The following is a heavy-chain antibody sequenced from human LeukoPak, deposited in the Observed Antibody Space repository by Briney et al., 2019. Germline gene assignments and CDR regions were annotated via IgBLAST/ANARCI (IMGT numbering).Heavy chain of an antibody. V-gene: IGHV5-51*01. J-gene: IGHJ4*02. CDR1: GSIVTSCW. CDR2: IYPGDSDT. CDR3: ARPGEDYYFDY. Sequence: GGSPQICCKGSGSIVTSCWSGGGRPVPGKGLGGGGIIYPGDSDTRYSPSFQGQVTISADKSISTAYLQWSSLKASDTAMYYCARPGEDYYFDYWGQGTLVTVSS. D-gene: IGHD4-17*01.